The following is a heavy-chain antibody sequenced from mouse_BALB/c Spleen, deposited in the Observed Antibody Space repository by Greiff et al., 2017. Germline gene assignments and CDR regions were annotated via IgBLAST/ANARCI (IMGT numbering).Heavy chain of an antibody. CDR1: GYTFTSYY. V-gene: IGHV1S56*01. CDR3: ARERSSLYAMDY. Sequence: QVQLQQSGPELVKPGASVKMSCKASGYTFTSYYIHWVKQRPGQGLEWIGWIYPGDGSTKYNEKFKGKTTLTADKSSSTAYMLLSSLTSEDSAIYFCARERSSLYAMDYWGQGTSVTVSS. D-gene: IGHD1-1*01. CDR2: IYPGDGST. J-gene: IGHJ4*01.